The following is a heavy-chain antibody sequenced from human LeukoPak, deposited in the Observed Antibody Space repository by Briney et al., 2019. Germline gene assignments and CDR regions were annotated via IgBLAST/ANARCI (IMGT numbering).Heavy chain of an antibody. CDR2: IKQDGSEK. J-gene: IGHJ3*02. D-gene: IGHD5-12*01. V-gene: IGHV3-7*01. CDR3: ARVRSVATPGAFDI. CDR1: GFTFSSYW. Sequence: GGSLRLSCAASGFTFSSYWMSWVRQAPGKGLEWVANIKQDGSEKYYVDSVKGRFTISRDNAKNSLYLQMNSLRAEDTAVYYCARVRSVATPGAFDIWGQGTMVTVSS.